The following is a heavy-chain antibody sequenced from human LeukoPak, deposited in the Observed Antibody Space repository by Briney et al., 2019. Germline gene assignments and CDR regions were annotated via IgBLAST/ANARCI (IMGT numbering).Heavy chain of an antibody. Sequence: ASETLSLTCTVSGGSISSYYWGWIRQPAGKGLEWIGRIYNSGSTNYNTNYNPSLTSRVTMSVDTSKNQFSLKLNSVSAADTAVYFCARAIWYGSGTTAFDYWGQGTLVTVSP. V-gene: IGHV4-4*07. D-gene: IGHD3-10*01. J-gene: IGHJ4*02. CDR1: GGSISSYY. CDR3: ARAIWYGSGTTAFDY. CDR2: IYNSGST.